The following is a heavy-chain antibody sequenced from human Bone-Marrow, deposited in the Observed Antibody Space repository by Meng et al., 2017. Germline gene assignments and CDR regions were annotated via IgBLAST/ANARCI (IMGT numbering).Heavy chain of an antibody. CDR1: GFTFSSYG. CDR3: ASSPSGTYYFDY. V-gene: IGHV3-33*01. CDR2: IWYDGSNK. Sequence: GQLVESGGGVVQPGRSLRPSCAASGFTFSSYGMHWVRQAPGKGLEWVAVIWYDGSNKYYADSVKGRFTISRDNSKNTLYLQMNSLRTEDTAVYYCASSPSGTYYFDYWGQGTLVTVSS. J-gene: IGHJ4*02. D-gene: IGHD1-26*01.